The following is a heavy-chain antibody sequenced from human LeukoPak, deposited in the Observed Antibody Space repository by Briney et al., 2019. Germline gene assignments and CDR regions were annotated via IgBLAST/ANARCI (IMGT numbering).Heavy chain of an antibody. Sequence: PGGSLRLSCAASGFTFSSYWMHWVRQAPGKGLVWVSRINSDGSSTSYADSVKGRFTISRDNAKNTLYLQMNSLRAEDTAVYYCAKGLFDYGGFSDYFDYWGQGTLVTVSS. D-gene: IGHD4-23*01. CDR2: INSDGSST. J-gene: IGHJ4*02. CDR1: GFTFSSYW. V-gene: IGHV3-74*01. CDR3: AKGLFDYGGFSDYFDY.